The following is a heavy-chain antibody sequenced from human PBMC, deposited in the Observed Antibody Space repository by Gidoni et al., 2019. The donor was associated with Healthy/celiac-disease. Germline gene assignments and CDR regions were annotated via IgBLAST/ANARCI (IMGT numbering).Heavy chain of an antibody. Sequence: QVQLQESGPGLVTPSQTLSLTCTVSGGSLSSGGYYWSWIRQHPGKGLEWIGYIYYSGSTYYNPSLKSRVTISVDTSKNQFSLKLSSVTAADTAVYYCARGAHIGYCSGGSCVGFDPWGQGTLVTVSS. CDR3: ARGAHIGYCSGGSCVGFDP. CDR2: IYYSGST. V-gene: IGHV4-31*03. D-gene: IGHD2-15*01. J-gene: IGHJ5*02. CDR1: GGSLSSGGYY.